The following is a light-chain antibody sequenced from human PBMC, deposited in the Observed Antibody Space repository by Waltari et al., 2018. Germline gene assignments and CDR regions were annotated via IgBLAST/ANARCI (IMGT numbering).Light chain of an antibody. CDR2: SAT. V-gene: IGKV1-17*02. CDR1: QGISRN. J-gene: IGKJ4*01. CDR3: LQHKSFPPT. Sequence: DIQLTQSPSSLSASVGDPLTISCRASQGISRNLNWFQQKSGKAPDLLIYSATTVKRGVPSRFSGRGSGTEFTLTISNLQPEDFADYYCLQHKSFPPTFGGGTQVEMK.